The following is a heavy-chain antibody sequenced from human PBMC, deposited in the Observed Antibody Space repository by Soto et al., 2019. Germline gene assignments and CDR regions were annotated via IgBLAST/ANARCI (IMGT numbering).Heavy chain of an antibody. CDR2: IDYNGST. CDR1: GGSISSGGYH. D-gene: IGHD2-2*01. Sequence: QVQLQESGPGLVKPSQTLSLTCTVSGGSISSGGYHWSWIRQHPGKGLEWIGYIDYNGSTYYNPSLKSRVTISIDTSKNQFSLKLSSVTAADTAMYYSARFQLYYGLDVWGQGTTVTVSS. V-gene: IGHV4-31*03. J-gene: IGHJ6*02. CDR3: ARFQLYYGLDV.